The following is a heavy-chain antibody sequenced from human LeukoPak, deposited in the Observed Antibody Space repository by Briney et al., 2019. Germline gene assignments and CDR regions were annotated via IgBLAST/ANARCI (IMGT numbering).Heavy chain of an antibody. CDR3: GRDTDYDLWSGYYILDY. D-gene: IGHD3-3*01. CDR1: GFTFSSYE. Sequence: PGGSLRLSCAASGFTFSSYEMNWVRQAPGKGLEWVSYISSSGSTIYYADSVKGRFTISRDNAKNSLYLQMNSLRAEDTALYYCGRDTDYDLWSGYYILDYWGQGALVTVSS. J-gene: IGHJ4*02. CDR2: ISSSGSTI. V-gene: IGHV3-48*03.